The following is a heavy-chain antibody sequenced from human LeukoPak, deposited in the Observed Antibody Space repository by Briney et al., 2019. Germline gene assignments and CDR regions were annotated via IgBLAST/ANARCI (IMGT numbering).Heavy chain of an antibody. V-gene: IGHV3-23*01. CDR3: AKDPTPRIPMFRGVFDY. J-gene: IGHJ4*02. CDR1: GLTFGSYT. CDR2: ITATGSRT. Sequence: GGSLRLSCAASGLTFGSYTMSWVRQAPGKGLEWVSGITATGSRTYYADSVKGRFTISRDSSKNTLYLQMNSLRAEDTAVYYCAKDPTPRIPMFRGVFDYWGQGTLVSVSS. D-gene: IGHD3-10*01.